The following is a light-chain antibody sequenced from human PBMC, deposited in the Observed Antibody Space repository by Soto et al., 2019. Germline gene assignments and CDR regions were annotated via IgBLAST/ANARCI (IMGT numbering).Light chain of an antibody. CDR1: SSDVGGYNY. CDR3: SSYTSSSTLV. J-gene: IGLJ2*01. CDR2: EVS. V-gene: IGLV2-14*01. Sequence: QSALTQPASVSGSPGQSITISCTGTSSDVGGYNYVSWDQQHPGKATKLMIYEVSNRPSGVSNRFSGSKSGNTASLTISGLQAEDEADYYCSSYTSSSTLVFGGGTKLTVL.